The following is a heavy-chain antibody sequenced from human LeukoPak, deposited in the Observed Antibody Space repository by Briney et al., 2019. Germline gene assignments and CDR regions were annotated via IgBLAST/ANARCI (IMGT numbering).Heavy chain of an antibody. J-gene: IGHJ4*02. D-gene: IGHD3-22*01. Sequence: ASVKVSCKASGYTFTGYYMHWVRQAPGQGLEWMGWINPNSGGTNYAQKFQGRVTMTRDTSISTAYMELSRLRSDDTAVYYCARVYDSRTVGGNFDYWGQGTLVTVSS. CDR2: INPNSGGT. CDR1: GYTFTGYY. CDR3: ARVYDSRTVGGNFDY. V-gene: IGHV1-2*02.